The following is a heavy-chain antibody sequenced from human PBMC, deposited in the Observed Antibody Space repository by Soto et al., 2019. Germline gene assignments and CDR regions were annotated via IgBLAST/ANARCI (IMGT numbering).Heavy chain of an antibody. CDR3: ARDRGKVTIFGVVIQNWFDP. V-gene: IGHV1-8*01. CDR2: MNPNSGNT. CDR1: GYTFTSYD. J-gene: IGHJ5*02. D-gene: IGHD3-3*01. Sequence: GASVKVSCKASGYTFTSYDINWVRQATGQGLEWMGWMNPNSGNTGYAQKFQGRVTMTRNTSISTAYMELSSLRSEDTAVYYCARDRGKVTIFGVVIQNWFDPWGQGTLDTVSS.